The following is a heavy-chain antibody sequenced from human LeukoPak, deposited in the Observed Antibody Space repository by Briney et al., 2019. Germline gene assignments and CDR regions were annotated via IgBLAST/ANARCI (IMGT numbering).Heavy chain of an antibody. Sequence: KPSQTLSLTCTVSGGSISSGSYFWTWIRQPAGKRLEWIGRIYTSGTTKYNPSLESRVTISVDTSKNQFSLKVTSVTAADTAVYYCAREYCGNDCPMYNWFDPWGQGTLVTVSS. CDR2: IYTSGTT. J-gene: IGHJ5*02. CDR3: AREYCGNDCPMYNWFDP. CDR1: GGSISSGSYF. V-gene: IGHV4-61*02. D-gene: IGHD2-21*01.